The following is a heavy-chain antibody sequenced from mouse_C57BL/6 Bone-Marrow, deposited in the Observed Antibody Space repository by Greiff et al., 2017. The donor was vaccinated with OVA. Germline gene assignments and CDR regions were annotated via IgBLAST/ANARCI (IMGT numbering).Heavy chain of an antibody. CDR1: GYTFTDYN. CDR3: ARRNYPLYAMDY. V-gene: IGHV1-18*01. J-gene: IGHJ4*01. CDR2: INPNNGGT. Sequence: EVKLVESGPELVKPGASVKIPCKASGYTFTDYNMDWVKQSHGKSLEWIGDINPNNGGTIYNQKFKGKATLTVDKSSSTAYMELRSLTSEDTAVYYCARRNYPLYAMDYWGQGTSVTVSS. D-gene: IGHD2-1*01.